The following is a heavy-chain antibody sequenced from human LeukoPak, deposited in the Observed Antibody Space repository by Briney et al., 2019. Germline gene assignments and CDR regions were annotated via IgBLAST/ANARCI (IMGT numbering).Heavy chain of an antibody. J-gene: IGHJ4*02. Sequence: SETLSLTCTVSGGSISSSSYYWSWIRQPPGKGLEWIGYIYYSGSTHYNPSLKSRVTISVDTSKSQFSLKLSSVTAADTAVYYCARARLGELSLFDYWGQGILATVSS. CDR1: GGSISSSSYY. V-gene: IGHV4-61*01. D-gene: IGHD3-16*02. CDR2: IYYSGST. CDR3: ARARLGELSLFDY.